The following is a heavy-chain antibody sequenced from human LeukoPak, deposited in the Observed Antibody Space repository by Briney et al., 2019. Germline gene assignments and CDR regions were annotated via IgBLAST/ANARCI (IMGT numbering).Heavy chain of an antibody. CDR2: IWYDESKN. D-gene: IGHD3/OR15-3a*01. V-gene: IGHV3-33*01. Sequence: PGRSLRLSCAASGFTFSSYGMHWVRQAPGKGREWVAFIWYDESKNSHADSVKGRFTISRDNSKNTLYLQMDSLGAEDTAVYYCARDAGERWTVDFDYWGQGTLVTVSS. CDR3: ARDAGERWTVDFDY. J-gene: IGHJ4*02. CDR1: GFTFSSYG.